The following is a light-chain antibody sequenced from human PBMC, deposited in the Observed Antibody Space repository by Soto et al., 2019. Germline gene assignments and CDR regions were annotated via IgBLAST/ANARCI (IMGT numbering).Light chain of an antibody. CDR3: QQYSNWPPFT. J-gene: IGKJ1*01. Sequence: ETLMKQSPATLSVSPGESATLSCWASPSVSSNLAWYQQKPGRAPRLLIYGASTRAAGVSARFSGSGSGTEFTLTISSLQSEDFAVYYCQQYSNWPPFTFGQGTKVDIK. V-gene: IGKV3-15*01. CDR2: GAS. CDR1: PSVSSN.